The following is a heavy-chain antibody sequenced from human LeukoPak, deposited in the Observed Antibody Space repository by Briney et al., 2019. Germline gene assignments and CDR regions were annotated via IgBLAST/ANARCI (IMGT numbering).Heavy chain of an antibody. V-gene: IGHV1-69*04. CDR2: IIPIFGIG. D-gene: IGHD6-19*01. J-gene: IGHJ5*02. Sequence: SVKVSCKASGGTFSSYAISWVRQAPGQGLEWMGRIIPIFGIGNYAQKFQGRVTITADKSTSTAYMELGSLRSEDTAVYYCARDPGYSSGNNWFDPWGQGTLVTVSS. CDR1: GGTFSSYA. CDR3: ARDPGYSSGNNWFDP.